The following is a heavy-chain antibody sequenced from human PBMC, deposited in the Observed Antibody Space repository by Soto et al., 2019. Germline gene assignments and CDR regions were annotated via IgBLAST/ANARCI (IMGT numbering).Heavy chain of an antibody. V-gene: IGHV1-69*13. CDR3: ARDGQLYYYDSSGYYEEQNWFDP. D-gene: IGHD3-22*01. CDR1: GGTFSSYA. CDR2: IIPIFGTA. Sequence: ASVKVSCKASGGTFSSYAISWVRQAPGQGLEWMGGIIPIFGTANYAQKFQGRVTITADESTSTAYMELSSLRSEDTAVYYCARDGQLYYYDSSGYYEEQNWFDPWG. J-gene: IGHJ5*02.